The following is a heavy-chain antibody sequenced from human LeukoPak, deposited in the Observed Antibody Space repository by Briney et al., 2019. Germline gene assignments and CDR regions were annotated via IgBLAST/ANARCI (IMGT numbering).Heavy chain of an antibody. J-gene: IGHJ4*02. Sequence: PSETLSLTCTVSGGSISSSSYYWGWIRQPPGKGLEWIGSIYYSGSTYYNPSLKSRVTISVDTSKNQFSLKLSSVTAADTAVYYCASDRAYYDILTGYYSDYWGQGTLVTVSS. D-gene: IGHD3-9*01. CDR3: ASDRAYYDILTGYYSDY. V-gene: IGHV4-39*01. CDR1: GGSISSSSYY. CDR2: IYYSGST.